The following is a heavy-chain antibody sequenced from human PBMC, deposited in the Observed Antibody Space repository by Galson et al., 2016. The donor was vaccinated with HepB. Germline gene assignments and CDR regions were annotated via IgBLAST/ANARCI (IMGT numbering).Heavy chain of an antibody. D-gene: IGHD3-3*01. CDR3: ARHWAQYYDFWSGLDWFDP. CDR2: MYYSGST. CDR1: GGSINSTSFY. V-gene: IGHV4-39*01. J-gene: IGHJ5*02. Sequence: ETLSLTCTVSGGSINSTSFYWGWIRQPPGKGLEWIGSMYYSGSTYYNPSLKSRVTISVDTSKNQLSLKLSSVTATDTAVYYCARHWAQYYDFWSGLDWFDPWGQGTLVIVSS.